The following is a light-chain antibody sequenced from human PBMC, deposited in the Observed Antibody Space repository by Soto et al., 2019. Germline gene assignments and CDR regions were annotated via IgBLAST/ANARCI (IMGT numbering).Light chain of an antibody. CDR2: DAS. V-gene: IGKV3-11*01. J-gene: IGKJ5*01. CDR3: QQRSNWPIT. Sequence: EIVLTQSPATLSLSPGERVTLSCRASQSVSSYLAWYQQKPGQAPRLLIYDASNRATGIPARFSGSGSGTDFTLTISSLEPEDFAVYYCQQRSNWPITFGQGTRREMK. CDR1: QSVSSY.